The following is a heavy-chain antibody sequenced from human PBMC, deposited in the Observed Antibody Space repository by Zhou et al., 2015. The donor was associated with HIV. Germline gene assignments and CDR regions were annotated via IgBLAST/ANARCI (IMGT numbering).Heavy chain of an antibody. CDR2: IRAGNP. CDR3: ALNWKGFSY. J-gene: IGHJ4*02. Sequence: QVQLVQSGAEVKKPGASVKVSCKASGYTFNTHEITWVRQAPGQGLEWMGWIRAGNPIYAQRLQGRVTMTTDTSTNTAYMELRSLRSDDTAVYYCALNWKGFSYWGQGTLVTVSS. CDR1: GYTFNTHE. D-gene: IGHD1-1*01. V-gene: IGHV1-18*01.